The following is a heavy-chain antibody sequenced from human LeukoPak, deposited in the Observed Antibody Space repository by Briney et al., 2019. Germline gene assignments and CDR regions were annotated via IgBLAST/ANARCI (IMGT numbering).Heavy chain of an antibody. J-gene: IGHJ6*02. Sequence: VASVTVSCTASGYTFTSYAMHWVRQAPGQRLEWMGWINAGNGNTKYSQKFQGRVTITRDTSASTAYMELSSLRSEDTAVYYCARAGLITIFGVVIHDDYYYGMDVWGQGTTVTVSS. CDR3: ARAGLITIFGVVIHDDYYYGMDV. V-gene: IGHV1-3*01. D-gene: IGHD3-3*01. CDR1: GYTFTSYA. CDR2: INAGNGNT.